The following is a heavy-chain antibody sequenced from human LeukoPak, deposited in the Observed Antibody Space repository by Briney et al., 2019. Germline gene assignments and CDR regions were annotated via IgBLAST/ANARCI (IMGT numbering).Heavy chain of an antibody. CDR1: GGSISSSSYY. CDR3: ARDCSSTSCSPEGMDV. D-gene: IGHD2-2*01. Sequence: SETLSLTCTASGGSISSSSYYWGWIRQPPGKGLEWIGSIYYSGSTYYNPSLKSRVTISVDTSKNQFSLKLSSVTAADTAVYYCARDCSSTSCSPEGMDVWGQGTTVTVSS. V-gene: IGHV4-39*07. CDR2: IYYSGST. J-gene: IGHJ6*02.